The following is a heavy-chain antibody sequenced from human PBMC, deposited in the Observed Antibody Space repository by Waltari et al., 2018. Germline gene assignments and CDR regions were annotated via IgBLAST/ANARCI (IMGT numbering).Heavy chain of an antibody. CDR3: ASEWELLRGVGYFQH. CDR1: GYYISSGYY. V-gene: IGHV4-38-2*02. CDR2: IYHSGST. J-gene: IGHJ1*01. Sequence: QVQLQESGPGLVKPSETLSLTCTVSGYYISSGYYWGWIRQPPGKGLEWIGSIYHSGSTYYNPSLKSRVTISVDTSKNQFSLKLSSVTAADTAVYYCASEWELLRGVGYFQHWGQGTLVTVSS. D-gene: IGHD1-26*01.